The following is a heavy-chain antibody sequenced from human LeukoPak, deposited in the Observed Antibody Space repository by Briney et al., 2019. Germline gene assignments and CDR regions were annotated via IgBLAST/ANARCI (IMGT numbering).Heavy chain of an antibody. CDR3: ARRGLGAAGFFDY. CDR1: GXSISSRSDY. D-gene: IGHD6-13*01. J-gene: IGHJ4*02. Sequence: SETLSLTCTVSGXSISSRSDYWGWIRQPPGKGLEWIGSINYSGSTYYNPSLKSRVTISVDTSKNQFSLNVSSVTAADTAVYYCARRGLGAAGFFDYWGQGTLVTVSS. CDR2: INYSGST. V-gene: IGHV4-39*01.